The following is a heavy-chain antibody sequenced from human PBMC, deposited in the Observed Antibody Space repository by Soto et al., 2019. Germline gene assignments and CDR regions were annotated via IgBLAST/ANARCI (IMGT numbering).Heavy chain of an antibody. CDR2: IYYSGST. D-gene: IGHD4-17*01. J-gene: IGHJ4*02. Sequence: QLQLQESGPGLVKPSETLSLTCTVSGGSISSSSYYWGWIRQPPGKGLEWIGSIYYSGSTYYNPSLKSRVTTSVDTSKNQFSLKLSSVTAADTAVYYCARLNLRTLPQTFDYWGQGTLVTVSS. CDR1: GGSISSSSYY. V-gene: IGHV4-39*01. CDR3: ARLNLRTLPQTFDY.